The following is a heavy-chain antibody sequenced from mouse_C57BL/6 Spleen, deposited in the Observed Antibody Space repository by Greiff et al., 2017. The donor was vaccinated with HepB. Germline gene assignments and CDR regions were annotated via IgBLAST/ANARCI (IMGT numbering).Heavy chain of an antibody. CDR2: ISDGGSYT. V-gene: IGHV5-4*01. CDR3: ARDRTGTWGDYFDY. CDR1: GFTFSSYA. D-gene: IGHD4-1*01. J-gene: IGHJ2*01. Sequence: EVMLVESGGGLVKPGGSLKLSCAASGFTFSSYAMSWVRQTPEKRLEWVATISDGGSYTYYPDNVKGRFTISRDNAKNNLYLQMSHLKSEDTAMYYCARDRTGTWGDYFDYWGQGTTLTVSS.